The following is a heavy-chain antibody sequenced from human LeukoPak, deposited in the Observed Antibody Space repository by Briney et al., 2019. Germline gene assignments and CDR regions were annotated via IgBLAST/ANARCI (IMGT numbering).Heavy chain of an antibody. CDR2: IARNSDYI. Sequence: PGGALRLSCAASGFDFKIYTMNWIREAPGKGGGWGAYIARNSDYIYSADSVQGRLTLSRDNAKNSLYLQMNSMSVDDMGLYSCALTKAATATFEEYLDTWGQGTLVTVSS. CDR1: GFDFKIYT. CDR3: ALTKAATATFEEYLDT. J-gene: IGHJ1*01. V-gene: IGHV3-21*05. D-gene: IGHD2-21*02.